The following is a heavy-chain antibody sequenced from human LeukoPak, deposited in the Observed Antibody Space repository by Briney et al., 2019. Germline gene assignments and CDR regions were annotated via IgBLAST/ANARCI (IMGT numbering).Heavy chain of an antibody. CDR1: GGSISSSSYY. CDR2: NYYSGST. CDR3: ARHGGDWVFDY. Sequence: SETLSLTCTVSGGSISSSSYYWSWIRQPPGKGLEWIGYNYYSGSTKSNPSLKSRVTISVDTSKNQFSLKLSSVTAADTAVYYCARHGGDWVFDYWGQGTLVTVSS. V-gene: IGHV4-61*05. J-gene: IGHJ4*02. D-gene: IGHD2-21*02.